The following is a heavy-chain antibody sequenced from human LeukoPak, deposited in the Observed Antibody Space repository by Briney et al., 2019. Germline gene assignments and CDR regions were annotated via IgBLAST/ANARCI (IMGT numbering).Heavy chain of an antibody. CDR2: TFDTETT. D-gene: IGHD2-8*01. CDR3: ARQGCTNGVCYVADY. CDR1: RSSMSGYY. Sequence: SETLSLTCNVSRSSMSGYYWSWIRQPPGKGLEWIGYTFDTETTDYNPSLKSRVIISVDTSKNQFSLKLSSVTAADTAVYYCARQGCTNGVCYVADYWGQGTLVTVSS. V-gene: IGHV4-59*08. J-gene: IGHJ4*02.